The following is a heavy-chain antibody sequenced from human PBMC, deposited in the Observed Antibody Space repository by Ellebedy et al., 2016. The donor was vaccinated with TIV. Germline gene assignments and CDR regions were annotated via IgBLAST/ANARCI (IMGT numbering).Heavy chain of an antibody. CDR1: GYTFTGYY. CDR2: IIPIFGTA. CDR3: ARVAAYCGGDCYSTFDY. J-gene: IGHJ4*02. D-gene: IGHD2-21*01. Sequence: SVKVSXXASGYTFTGYYTHWVRQAPGQGLEWMGGIIPIFGTANYAQKFQGRVTITADESTSTAYMELSSLRSEDTAVYYCARVAAYCGGDCYSTFDYWGQGTLVTVSS. V-gene: IGHV1-69*13.